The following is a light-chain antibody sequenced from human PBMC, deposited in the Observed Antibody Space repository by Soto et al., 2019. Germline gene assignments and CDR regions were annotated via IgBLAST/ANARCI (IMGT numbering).Light chain of an antibody. Sequence: QAVVTQSPSASASLGASVKLTCTLSSGHSSYAIAWHQQQPEKGPRYLMKLNGDGSHTKGAGIPDRFSGSSSGAERYLTISSLQSEDEADYYCQSWATGIRVFGGGTKVTVL. J-gene: IGLJ3*02. CDR1: SGHSSYA. CDR3: QSWATGIRV. CDR2: LNGDGSH. V-gene: IGLV4-69*01.